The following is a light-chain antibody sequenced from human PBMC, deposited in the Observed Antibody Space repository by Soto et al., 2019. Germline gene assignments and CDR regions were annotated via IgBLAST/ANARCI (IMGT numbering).Light chain of an antibody. CDR3: HQYGRAPRT. V-gene: IGKV3-20*01. CDR2: AAS. Sequence: EILLTQSPGTLSLSPGERATLSCRASESVSNSYLAWYQQKPGQAPRLLIYAASTRATGIPERFSGSGSGTDFTLTISRLGPEDLAVYYCHQYGRAPRTFGQGTKVEIK. CDR1: ESVSNSY. J-gene: IGKJ1*01.